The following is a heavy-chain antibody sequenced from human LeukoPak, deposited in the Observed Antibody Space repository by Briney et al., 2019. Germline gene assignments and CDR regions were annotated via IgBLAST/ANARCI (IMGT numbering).Heavy chain of an antibody. D-gene: IGHD3-22*01. V-gene: IGHV1-69*01. J-gene: IGHJ4*02. CDR3: ASLGDHYYDSSGYHFDY. CDR1: GGTFSSYA. Sequence: SVKVSCKASGGTFSSYAISWVRQAPGQGLEWMGGIIPIFGTANYAQKFQGRVTITADESTSTAYMELSSLRSEDTAVYYCASLGDHYYDSSGYHFDYWGQGTLVTVSS. CDR2: IIPIFGTA.